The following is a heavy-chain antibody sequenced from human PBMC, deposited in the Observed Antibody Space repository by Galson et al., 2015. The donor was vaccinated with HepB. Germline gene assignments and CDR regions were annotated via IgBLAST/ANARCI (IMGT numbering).Heavy chain of an antibody. CDR2: IFYDGSKR. CDR1: GFSFSSSV. D-gene: IGHD1-14*01. CDR3: ANILSGSFDI. Sequence: SLRLSCAASGFSFSSSVTHWVRQAPGKGLEWVASIFYDGSKRYYGDSVGGRFTISRDNSKDTLSLQMDSLTPADTALYFCANILSGSFDIWGRGTMVTVSS. J-gene: IGHJ3*02. V-gene: IGHV3-30*18.